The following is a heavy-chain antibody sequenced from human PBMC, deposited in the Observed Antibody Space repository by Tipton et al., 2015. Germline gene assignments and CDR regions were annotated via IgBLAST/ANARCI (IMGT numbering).Heavy chain of an antibody. Sequence: SLRLSCAASGFTFSRYWMSWVRQAAGKGLEWVANIKQDGRDKYYVDSVRGRFTVSRDNDKNSLYLQMNSLRAEDTAMYYCAREMFDFRSGVSDAFDIWGQGTMFAVSS. J-gene: IGHJ3*02. CDR1: GFTFSRYW. CDR3: AREMFDFRSGVSDAFDI. CDR2: IKQDGRDK. V-gene: IGHV3-7*01. D-gene: IGHD3-3*01.